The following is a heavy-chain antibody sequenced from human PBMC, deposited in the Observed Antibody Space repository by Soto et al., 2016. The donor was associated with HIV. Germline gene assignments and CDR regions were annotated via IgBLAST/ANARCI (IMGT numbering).Heavy chain of an antibody. CDR1: GYTLSELS. Sequence: QVQLVQSGAEVKKPGASVKVSCKVSGYTLSELSMHWVRQAPGKGLEWMGGFDPEDGETIYAQKFQGRVTITRNTSISTAYMELSSLRSEDTAVYYCARGGLRRGRYYFDYWGQGTLVTVSS. CDR2: FDPEDGET. CDR3: ARGGLRRGRYYFDY. J-gene: IGHJ4*02. V-gene: IGHV1-24*01. D-gene: IGHD6-19*01.